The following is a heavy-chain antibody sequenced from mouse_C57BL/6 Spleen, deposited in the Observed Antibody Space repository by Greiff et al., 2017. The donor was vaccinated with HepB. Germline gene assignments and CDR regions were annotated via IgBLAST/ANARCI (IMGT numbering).Heavy chain of an antibody. CDR3: ARDRPPYYGYDDGDAWFAY. J-gene: IGHJ3*01. V-gene: IGHV5-4*01. Sequence: EVKVVESGGGLVKPGGSLKLSCAASGFTFSSYAMSWVRQTPEKRLEWVATISDGGSYTYYPDNVKGRFPISRDNAKNNLYLQMSHLKSEDTAMYYCARDRPPYYGYDDGDAWFAYWGQGTLVTVSA. CDR1: GFTFSSYA. D-gene: IGHD2-9*01. CDR2: ISDGGSYT.